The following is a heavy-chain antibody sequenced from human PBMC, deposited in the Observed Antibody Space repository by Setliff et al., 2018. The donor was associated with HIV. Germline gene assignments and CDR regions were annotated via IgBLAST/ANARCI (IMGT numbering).Heavy chain of an antibody. CDR3: ARDVYDYDFGGYFYMDV. Sequence: SETLSLTCAVSGASITHNSYYWAWIRQPPGKDLEWIGSIYHSGTTNFNPSLKSRVTISVDTSKNQFSLKLSSVTDADTAMYYCARDVYDYDFGGYFYMDVWGKGTTVTVSS. D-gene: IGHD3-3*01. V-gene: IGHV4-39*07. CDR2: IYHSGTT. J-gene: IGHJ6*03. CDR1: GASITHNSYY.